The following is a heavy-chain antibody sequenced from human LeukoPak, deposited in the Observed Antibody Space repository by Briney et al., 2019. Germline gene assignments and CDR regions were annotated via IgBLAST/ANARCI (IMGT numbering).Heavy chain of an antibody. V-gene: IGHV1-18*01. CDR1: GYTFTNCG. CDR3: ARTPAAGTSSGFDP. Sequence: GASVKVSCKASGYTFTNCGFSWVRQAPGQGLEWLGWISAYNGNTNYAQKLQGRVTMTTDTSTSTAYVELRSLRSDDTAVYYCARTPAAGTSSGFDPWGQGTLVTVSS. CDR2: ISAYNGNT. J-gene: IGHJ5*02. D-gene: IGHD6-13*01.